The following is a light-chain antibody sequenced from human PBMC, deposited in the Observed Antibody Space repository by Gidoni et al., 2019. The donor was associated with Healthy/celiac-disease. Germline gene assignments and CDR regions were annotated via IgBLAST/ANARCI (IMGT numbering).Light chain of an antibody. Sequence: SALAQPPSASGSPGQSVTISCTGTSSDVGGYNYVSWYQQHPGKAPKLMIYEVSKRPSGVPDRFSGSKSGNTASLTVSGLQAEDEADYYCISYAGSNNVFGTGTKVTVL. CDR1: SSDVGGYNY. V-gene: IGLV2-8*01. CDR3: ISYAGSNNV. CDR2: EVS. J-gene: IGLJ1*01.